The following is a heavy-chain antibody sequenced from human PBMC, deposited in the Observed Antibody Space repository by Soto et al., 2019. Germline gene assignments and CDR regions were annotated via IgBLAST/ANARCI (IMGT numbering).Heavy chain of an antibody. J-gene: IGHJ3*02. CDR3: ARLYCSASSCYSVGAFDS. CDR1: GFTFSSYA. V-gene: IGHV3-30-3*01. D-gene: IGHD2-15*01. CDR2: ISYDGSNK. Sequence: QVQLVESGGGVVQPGRSLRLSCAASGFTFSSYAMHWVRQAQGKGLEWVAVISYDGSNKYYTESVKGRFTISRDNSKSTLYLQMNSLRAEDTAVYYCARLYCSASSCYSVGAFDSRGPGTMVTVAS.